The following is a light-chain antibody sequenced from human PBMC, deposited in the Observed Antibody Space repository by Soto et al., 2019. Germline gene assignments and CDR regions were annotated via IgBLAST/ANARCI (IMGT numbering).Light chain of an antibody. CDR3: QQSYSIPFT. CDR2: GAS. J-gene: IGKJ2*01. CDR1: QSINAF. Sequence: DIQMTQSPSSLSASVGDRVTISCRASQSINAFLTWYQQKPGEAPRLLIYGASNLQGGVPSRFSGSGSGTDFTLTSSSLQPEDFALYYWQQSYSIPFTFGQGTKLEIK. V-gene: IGKV1-39*01.